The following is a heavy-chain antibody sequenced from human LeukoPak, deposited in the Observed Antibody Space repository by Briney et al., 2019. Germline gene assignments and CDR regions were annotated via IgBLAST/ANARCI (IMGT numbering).Heavy chain of an antibody. Sequence: ASVKVSCKASGYTFTGYYMHWVRQAPGQGLEWMGWINPNSGGTNYAQKFQGRVTMTRDTSISTAYMELSRLRSDDTAVYYCARCEGSSWSLRYYYYGMDVWGQGTTVTVSS. J-gene: IGHJ6*02. CDR2: INPNSGGT. CDR3: ARCEGSSWSLRYYYYGMDV. D-gene: IGHD6-13*01. V-gene: IGHV1-2*02. CDR1: GYTFTGYY.